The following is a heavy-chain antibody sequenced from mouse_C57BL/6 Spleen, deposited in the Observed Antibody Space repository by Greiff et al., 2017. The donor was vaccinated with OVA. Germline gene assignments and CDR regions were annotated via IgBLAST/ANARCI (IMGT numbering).Heavy chain of an antibody. CDR2: IDPSDSYI. V-gene: IGHV1-69*01. Sequence: QVQLQQPGAELVMPGASVKLSCKASGYTFTSYWMHWVKQRPGQGLEWIGEIDPSDSYINYNQKFKGKSTLTVDKSSSTAYMQLSSLTSEDSAVYYCARRPYNDGYWYFDVWGTGTTVTVSS. D-gene: IGHD2-3*01. CDR1: GYTFTSYW. J-gene: IGHJ1*03. CDR3: ARRPYNDGYWYFDV.